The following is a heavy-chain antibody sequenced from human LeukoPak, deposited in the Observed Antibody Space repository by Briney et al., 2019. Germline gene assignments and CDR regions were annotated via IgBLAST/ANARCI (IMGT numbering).Heavy chain of an antibody. Sequence: SVKVSCKASGYTFTSYGISWVRQAPGQGLEWMGRIIPIFGTANYAQKFQGRVTITTDESTSTAYMELSSLRSEDTAVYYCARHDFWSGYPNDYWGQGTLVTVSS. J-gene: IGHJ4*02. V-gene: IGHV1-69*05. D-gene: IGHD3-3*01. CDR2: IIPIFGTA. CDR1: GYTFTSYG. CDR3: ARHDFWSGYPNDY.